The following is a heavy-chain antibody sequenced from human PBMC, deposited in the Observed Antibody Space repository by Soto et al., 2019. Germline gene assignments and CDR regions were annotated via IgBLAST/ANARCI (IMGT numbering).Heavy chain of an antibody. J-gene: IGHJ5*02. V-gene: IGHV2-5*01. Sequence: GSGPTLVNPTQTLTLTCTFSGFSLTTSGVGVGWIRQPPGKALEWLALIYWNDDKRYSPSLKGRLIITKDTSKNQVVLAMTNMDPVDTATYYCAHHTITPATNWFDPWGLGTLVTVSS. CDR1: GFSLTTSGVG. D-gene: IGHD2-2*01. CDR3: AHHTITPATNWFDP. CDR2: IYWNDDK.